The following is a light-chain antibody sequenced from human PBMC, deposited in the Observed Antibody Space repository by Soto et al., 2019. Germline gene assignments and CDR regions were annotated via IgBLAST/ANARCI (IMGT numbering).Light chain of an antibody. Sequence: DIQMTHSPSTLSASVGDRVTITCRASEVSSSWLAWYQQKPGKAPKLLIYDTSTLASGVPSRFSGSGSGTDFTLTISSLQPDDFATYYCQQYNTFAWTFGPGTRVESK. CDR2: DTS. V-gene: IGKV1-5*01. CDR1: EVSSSW. J-gene: IGKJ1*01. CDR3: QQYNTFAWT.